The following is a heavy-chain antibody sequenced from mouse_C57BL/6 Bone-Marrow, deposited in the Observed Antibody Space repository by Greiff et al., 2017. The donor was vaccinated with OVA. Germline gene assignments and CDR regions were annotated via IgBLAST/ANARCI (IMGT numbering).Heavy chain of an antibody. D-gene: IGHD2-1*01. CDR1: GFTFSSYA. CDR3: ARGEKDYGILFAY. J-gene: IGHJ3*01. Sequence: EVKLVESGGGLVKPGGSLKLSCAASGFTFSSYAMSWVRQTPEKRLEWVATISDGGSYTYYPDNVKGRFTISRDNAKNNLYLQMSHLKSEDTAMYYCARGEKDYGILFAYWGQGTLVTVSA. CDR2: ISDGGSYT. V-gene: IGHV5-4*03.